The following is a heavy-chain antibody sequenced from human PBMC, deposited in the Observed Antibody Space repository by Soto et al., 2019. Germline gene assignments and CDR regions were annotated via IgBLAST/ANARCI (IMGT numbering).Heavy chain of an antibody. V-gene: IGHV3-11*01. J-gene: IGHJ4*02. CDR3: ATKGFSSGWSPFDF. D-gene: IGHD6-19*01. CDR1: GFTFRDYY. CDR2: IATTGNTI. Sequence: QVQLVESGGAFVKPGGSLRLSCAASGFTFRDYYMVWLRQAPGEGLEWVSSIATTGNTIYYADSVRGRFTISRDNAKNSLKLQRNSLRVEDTAVYYCATKGFSSGWSPFDFWGQGTLVTVSS.